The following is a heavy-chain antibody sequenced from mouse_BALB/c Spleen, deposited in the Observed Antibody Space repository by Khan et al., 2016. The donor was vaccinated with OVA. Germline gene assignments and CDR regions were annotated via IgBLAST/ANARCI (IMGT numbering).Heavy chain of an antibody. Sequence: QVQLQQSGAELARPGASVKLSCKASGYTFTDYYINWVKQRTGQGLEWIGEISPGSGDTYYNEKFKGKATLTADKSSSSVYLQLSSLTAEASSVFFWARRKYFGHTFAYWGQGTLVTVSA. CDR1: GYTFTDYY. D-gene: IGHD6-1*01. V-gene: IGHV1-77*01. CDR3: ARRKYFGHTFAY. J-gene: IGHJ3*01. CDR2: ISPGSGDT.